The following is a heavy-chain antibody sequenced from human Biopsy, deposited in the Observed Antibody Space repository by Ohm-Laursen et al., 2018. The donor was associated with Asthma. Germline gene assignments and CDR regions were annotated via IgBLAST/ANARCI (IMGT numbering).Heavy chain of an antibody. CDR1: GFVFRSHA. Sequence: SLRLSCTASGFVFRSHAMHWVRQAPGKGLEWVASISSLSRYIYHATSLRGRFTISRDNAKRSLYLQMDSLRGDDTAVYYCSRDFTIGSGSPFHFWGRGTLVTVSS. CDR3: SRDFTIGSGSPFHF. V-gene: IGHV3-21*01. CDR2: ISSLSRYI. D-gene: IGHD3-10*01. J-gene: IGHJ4*02.